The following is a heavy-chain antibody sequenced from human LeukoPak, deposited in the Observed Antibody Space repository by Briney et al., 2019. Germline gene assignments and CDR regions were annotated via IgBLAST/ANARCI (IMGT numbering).Heavy chain of an antibody. V-gene: IGHV4-31*03. CDR3: ARGDLEAGIFDY. CDR2: IYYSGST. D-gene: IGHD1-1*01. CDR1: GGFISSGGYY. J-gene: IGHJ4*02. Sequence: ASQTLSLTCTVSGGFISSGGYYWSWIRQHPGKGLEWIGYIYYSGSTYYNPSLKSRVPMSVDTSKQQFSLKLSSVTAADTAVYYCARGDLEAGIFDYWGQGTLVTVSS.